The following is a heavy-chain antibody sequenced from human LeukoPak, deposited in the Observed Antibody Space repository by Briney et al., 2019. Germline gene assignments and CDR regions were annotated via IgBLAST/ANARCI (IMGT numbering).Heavy chain of an antibody. Sequence: GGSLRLSCAASGFTFSSYSMNWVRQAPGKGLEWVSYISSSSTIYYADSVKGRFTISRDNAKNSLHLQMNSLRAEDTAVYYCARDSSLWFGKRFDYWGQGTLVTVSS. V-gene: IGHV3-48*01. D-gene: IGHD3-10*01. CDR1: GFTFSSYS. CDR3: ARDSSLWFGKRFDY. CDR2: ISSSSTI. J-gene: IGHJ4*02.